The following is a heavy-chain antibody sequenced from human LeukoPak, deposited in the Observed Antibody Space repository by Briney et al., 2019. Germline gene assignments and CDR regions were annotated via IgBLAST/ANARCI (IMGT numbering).Heavy chain of an antibody. CDR3: ARALYPYSSGWNDAFDI. Sequence: GGSLRLSCAASGFTFSSYWMSWVRQAPGKGLEWVANIKQDGSEKYYVDSVKGRFTISRDNAKNSLYLQMNSLRAEDTAVYYCARALYPYSSGWNDAFDIWGQGTMVTVSS. V-gene: IGHV3-7*01. D-gene: IGHD6-19*01. J-gene: IGHJ3*02. CDR1: GFTFSSYW. CDR2: IKQDGSEK.